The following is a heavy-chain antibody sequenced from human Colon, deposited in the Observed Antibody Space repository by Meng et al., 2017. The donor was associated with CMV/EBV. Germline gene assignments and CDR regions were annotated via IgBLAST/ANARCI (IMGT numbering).Heavy chain of an antibody. D-gene: IGHD3-3*01. V-gene: IGHV1-8*03. CDR3: ARGPDFWSGYFSYYYYYGMDV. CDR1: GYTFTSYD. Sequence: ASVKVSCKASGYTFTSYDINWVRQATGQGLEWMGWMNPNSGNTGYAQKFQGRVTITRNTSISTAYMELSSLRSEDTAVYYCARGPDFWSGYFSYYYYYGMDVWGQGTTVTVS. J-gene: IGHJ6*02. CDR2: MNPNSGNT.